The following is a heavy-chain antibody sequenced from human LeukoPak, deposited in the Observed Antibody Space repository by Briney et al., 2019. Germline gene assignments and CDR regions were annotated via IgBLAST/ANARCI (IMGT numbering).Heavy chain of an antibody. Sequence: SETLSLTCTVSGGSIYSSSYYWGWIRQPPGKGLEWIGSIYYSGSTYYNPSLKSRVTISVDTSKNQFSLKLSSVTAADTAVYYCARAQSRGYSYGPFDYWGQGTLVSVSS. CDR2: IYYSGST. CDR3: ARAQSRGYSYGPFDY. J-gene: IGHJ4*02. CDR1: GGSIYSSSYY. V-gene: IGHV4-39*07. D-gene: IGHD5-18*01.